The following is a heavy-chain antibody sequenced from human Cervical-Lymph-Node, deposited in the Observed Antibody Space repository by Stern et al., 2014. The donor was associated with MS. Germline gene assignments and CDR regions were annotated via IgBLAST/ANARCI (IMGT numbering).Heavy chain of an antibody. CDR2: LNSEGSSN. D-gene: IGHD6-19*01. Sequence: EVQLVESGVGLVQPGGSLRLSCAASGFTFSSYWMHWVRQAPGKGLVWGSRLNSEGSSNSYSDSVKGRFTISRDNAKNTLYLQMNSLRAEDTAVYYCARDHSTGWYFFDYWGQGTLVTVSS. CDR3: ARDHSTGWYFFDY. J-gene: IGHJ4*02. CDR1: GFTFSSYW. V-gene: IGHV3-74*01.